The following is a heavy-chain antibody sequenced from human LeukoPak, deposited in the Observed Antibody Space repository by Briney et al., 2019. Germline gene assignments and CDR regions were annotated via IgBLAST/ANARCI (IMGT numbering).Heavy chain of an antibody. J-gene: IGHJ5*02. CDR3: ARQPRPAHLDP. D-gene: IGHD6-6*01. CDR1: GYSFINYW. CDR2: IYPSDSDT. V-gene: IGHV5-51*01. Sequence: GESLKISCKGSGYSFINYWIGWVRQMPGKGLEWMGIIYPSDSDTRYSPSFQGQVTISADKSISTAYLQWSSLKASDTAMYYCARQPRPAHLDPWGQGTLVTVSS.